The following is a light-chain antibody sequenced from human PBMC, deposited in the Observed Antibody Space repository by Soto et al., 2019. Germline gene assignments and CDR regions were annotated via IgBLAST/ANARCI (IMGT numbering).Light chain of an antibody. CDR3: LLYGSSPPYT. V-gene: IGKV3-20*01. CDR1: QSVRSSY. J-gene: IGKJ2*01. Sequence: EIVLTQSPGTLYLFPGERATLSCRASQSVRSSYLAWYQQKPGLAPRLLIFGASSRATGVPDRFSGSGSGTGFTLTICRLDPDAFAVYYCLLYGSSPPYTFGQGTKLEIK. CDR2: GAS.